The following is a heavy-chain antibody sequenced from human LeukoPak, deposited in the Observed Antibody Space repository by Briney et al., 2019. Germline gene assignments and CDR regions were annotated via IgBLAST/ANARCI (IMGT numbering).Heavy chain of an antibody. D-gene: IGHD5-18*01. CDR1: GGSISSGGYY. CDR3: ARGDTAMGINFDY. Sequence: SQTLSLTCTVSGGSISSGGYYWSWIRQHPGKGLEWIGYVYYSGSTYYNPSLKSRVTISVDTSKNQFSLKLSSVTAADTAVYYCARGDTAMGINFDYWGQGTLVTVSS. V-gene: IGHV4-31*03. CDR2: VYYSGST. J-gene: IGHJ4*02.